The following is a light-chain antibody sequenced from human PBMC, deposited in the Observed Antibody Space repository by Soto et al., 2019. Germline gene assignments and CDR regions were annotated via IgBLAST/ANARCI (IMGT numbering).Light chain of an antibody. CDR3: LHDYNYPRT. V-gene: IGKV1-6*01. Sequence: IQMTQSPSSLSASVGDRVTIPCRASQSISSYLNWYQQKPGKAPKLLIYATSSLQSGVPSRFSGSGSGTDFSLSIRSLQTEDSATYYCLHDYNYPRTFGQGTKVDIK. J-gene: IGKJ1*01. CDR2: ATS. CDR1: QSISSY.